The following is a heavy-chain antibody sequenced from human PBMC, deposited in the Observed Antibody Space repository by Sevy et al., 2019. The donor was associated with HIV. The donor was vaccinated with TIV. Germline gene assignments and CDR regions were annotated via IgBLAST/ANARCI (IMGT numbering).Heavy chain of an antibody. CDR1: GFPFSNFA. CDR3: AKRRVQSGLSGGGANYGMDV. D-gene: IGHD2-8*02. J-gene: IGHJ6*02. Sequence: GGSLRLSCAASGFPFSNFAMSWVRQAPGKGLEWVSTLIGGGSRTYYADSVTGRFIISRDNSRNTLYLQMNSLRAEDQAIYYCAKRRVQSGLSGGGANYGMDVCGRGTTVTVSS. V-gene: IGHV3-23*01. CDR2: LIGGGSRT.